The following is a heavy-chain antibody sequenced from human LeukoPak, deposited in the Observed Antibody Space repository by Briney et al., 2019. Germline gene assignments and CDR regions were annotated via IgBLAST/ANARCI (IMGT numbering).Heavy chain of an antibody. CDR1: GFSFTDAW. CDR2: IKSKSSGGTT. D-gene: IGHD6-19*01. J-gene: IGHJ1*01. Sequence: GGSLRLSCAACGFSFTDAWMTWVRQGPGKGLEWVGRIKSKSSGGTTEYAAAVKGRFTISRDDSRDTLFLQMNGLKTEDTAVYYCTADHRTTGVTSGWSDWGQGTLVAVSS. CDR3: TADHRTTGVTSGWSD. V-gene: IGHV3-15*01.